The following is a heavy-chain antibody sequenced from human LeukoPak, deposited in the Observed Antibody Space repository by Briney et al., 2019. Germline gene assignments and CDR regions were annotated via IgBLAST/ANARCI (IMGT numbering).Heavy chain of an antibody. CDR2: ISSSSSYI. J-gene: IGHJ4*02. Sequence: PGGSLRLSCAASGFTFSSYSMNWVRQAPGKGLEWVSSISSSSSYIYYADSVKGRFTISRDNAKNSLYLQMNSLRAEDTAVYYCARDPVPIFGVVTKTPGAYRGQGTLVTVSS. CDR1: GFTFSSYS. CDR3: ARDPVPIFGVVTKTPGAY. D-gene: IGHD3-3*01. V-gene: IGHV3-21*01.